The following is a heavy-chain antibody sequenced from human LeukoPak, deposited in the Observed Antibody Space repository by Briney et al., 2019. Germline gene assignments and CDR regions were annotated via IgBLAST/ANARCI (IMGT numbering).Heavy chain of an antibody. V-gene: IGHV3-33*01. J-gene: IGHJ6*03. CDR3: ARRRLELRVYYYMDV. CDR1: GFTFSSYG. D-gene: IGHD1-7*01. CDR2: IWYDGSNK. Sequence: PGGSLRLSCAASGFTFSSYGMHWVRQAPGKGLEWVAVIWYDGSNKYYADSVKGRFTISRDNSKNTLYLQMNSLRAEDTAVYYCARRRLELRVYYYMDVWGKGTTVTVSS.